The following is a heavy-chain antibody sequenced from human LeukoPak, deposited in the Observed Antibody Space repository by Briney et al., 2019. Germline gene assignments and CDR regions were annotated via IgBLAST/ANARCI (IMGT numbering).Heavy chain of an antibody. CDR3: AREEVGAEIDY. J-gene: IGHJ4*02. CDR1: GYTFTSYG. V-gene: IGHV1-18*01. D-gene: IGHD1-26*01. CDR2: ISAYNGNT. Sequence: GASVKVSCKASGYTFTSYGISWVRQAPGQGLEWMGWISAYNGNTNYAQKLQGRVTMTTDTSTSTAYMELSRLRSDDTAVYYCAREEVGAEIDYWGQGTLVTVSS.